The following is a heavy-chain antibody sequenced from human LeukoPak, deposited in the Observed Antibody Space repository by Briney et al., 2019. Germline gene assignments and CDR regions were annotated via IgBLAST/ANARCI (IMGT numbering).Heavy chain of an antibody. J-gene: IGHJ4*02. Sequence: ASVKVSCKASGYTFTSYGISWVRQAPGQGLEWMGWISAYNGNTNYAQKLQGRVTMTTDTSTSTAYMELRSLRSDDTAVYYCARDPRKPGVGATAAGYWGQGTLVTVSS. D-gene: IGHD1-26*01. CDR3: ARDPRKPGVGATAAGY. CDR2: ISAYNGNT. V-gene: IGHV1-18*01. CDR1: GYTFTSYG.